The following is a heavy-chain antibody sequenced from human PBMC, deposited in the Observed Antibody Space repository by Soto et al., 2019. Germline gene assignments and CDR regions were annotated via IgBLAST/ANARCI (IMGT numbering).Heavy chain of an antibody. J-gene: IGHJ6*02. V-gene: IGHV1-69*18. D-gene: IGHD2-15*01. CDR3: ARAVVVTFTRFYDMDV. CDR1: GGTFSSYS. CDR2: LIPMFGTT. Sequence: QVQLVQSGAEVKTPGSSVKVSCKASGGTFSSYSINWVRQAPGQGLEWMGRLIPMFGTTDYAQRFQGRVTFTADESTSTASMEVTNLTSEDTAVYYGARAVVVTFTRFYDMDVWGQGTTVTVSS.